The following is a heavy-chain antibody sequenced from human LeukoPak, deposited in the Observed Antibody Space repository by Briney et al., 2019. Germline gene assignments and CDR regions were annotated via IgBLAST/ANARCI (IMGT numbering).Heavy chain of an antibody. CDR3: AKDKSGSYTPYYFDY. Sequence: QTGGSLRLSCGASGFTFSTYWMSWVRQAPGKGLEWVANTKKDGSEKYYVDSVKGRFTISRDNAKNSLYLQMNSLRAEDTAVYYCAKDKSGSYTPYYFDYWGQGTLVTVSS. D-gene: IGHD1-26*01. J-gene: IGHJ4*02. CDR2: TKKDGSEK. V-gene: IGHV3-7*03. CDR1: GFTFSTYW.